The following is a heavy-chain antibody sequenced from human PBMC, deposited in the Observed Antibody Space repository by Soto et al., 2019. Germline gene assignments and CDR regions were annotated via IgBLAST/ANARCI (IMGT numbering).Heavy chain of an antibody. CDR2: ISGSGGST. D-gene: IGHD4-17*01. CDR1: GFTFSSYA. J-gene: IGHJ6*03. CDR3: AKGGTTVTTWGYYYMDV. Sequence: EVQLLESGGGLVQPGGSLRLSCAASGFTFSSYARSWVRQAPGKGLEWVSAISGSGGSTYYADSVKGRFTISRDNSKNTLYLQMNSLRAEDTAVYYCAKGGTTVTTWGYYYMDVWGKGTTVTVSS. V-gene: IGHV3-23*01.